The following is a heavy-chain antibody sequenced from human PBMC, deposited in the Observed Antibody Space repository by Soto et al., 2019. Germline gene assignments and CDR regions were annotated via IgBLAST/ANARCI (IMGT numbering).Heavy chain of an antibody. CDR2: IIPIFGTA. D-gene: IGHD2-15*01. J-gene: IGHJ6*02. CDR3: NLGYCSGGSCYYYGMDV. CDR1: GGTFSSYA. Sequence: QVQLVQSGAEVKKPGSSVKVSCKASGGTFSSYAISWVRQAPGQGLEWMGGIIPIFGTANYAQKFQGRVTITADESTSTAYMALSSLRSEDTAVYYCNLGYCSGGSCYYYGMDVWGQGTTVTVSS. V-gene: IGHV1-69*01.